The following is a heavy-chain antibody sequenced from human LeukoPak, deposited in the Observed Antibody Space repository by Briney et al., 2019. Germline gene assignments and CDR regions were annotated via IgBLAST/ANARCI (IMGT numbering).Heavy chain of an antibody. V-gene: IGHV4-61*02. J-gene: IGHJ4*02. D-gene: IGHD6-13*01. CDR1: GGSISSGSYY. CDR3: ARDSPAAGTDFDY. CDR2: ICTSGST. Sequence: SQTLSLTCTVSGGSISSGSYYWSWIRQPAGKGLEWIGRICTSGSTNYNPSLKSRVTISVDTSKNQFSLKLSSVTAADTAVYYCARDSPAAGTDFDYWGQGTLVTVSS.